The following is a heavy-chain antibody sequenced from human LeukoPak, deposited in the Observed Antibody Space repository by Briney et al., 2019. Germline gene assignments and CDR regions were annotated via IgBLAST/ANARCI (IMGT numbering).Heavy chain of an antibody. Sequence: PSGGSLRLSCGASGFTFSSYAMSWVRQAPGKGLEWVSSISGAGGSTQYADSVKGRFTISRDNSKKTLYLQMNSLRAEDTAIYYCGALGATGYWGQGTLVTVSS. CDR3: GALGATGY. D-gene: IGHD1-26*01. CDR1: GFTFSSYA. V-gene: IGHV3-23*01. J-gene: IGHJ4*02. CDR2: ISGAGGST.